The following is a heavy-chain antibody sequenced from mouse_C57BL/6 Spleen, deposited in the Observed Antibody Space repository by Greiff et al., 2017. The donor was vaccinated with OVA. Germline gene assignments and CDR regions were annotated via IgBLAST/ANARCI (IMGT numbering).Heavy chain of an antibody. Sequence: QVQLKQPGAELVMPGASVKLSCKASGYTFTSYWMHWVKQRPGQGLEWIGEIDPSDSYTNYNQKFKGKSTLTVDKSSSTAYMQLSSLTSEDSAVYYCARLVDWYFDVWGTGTTVTVSS. CDR2: IDPSDSYT. J-gene: IGHJ1*03. CDR1: GYTFTSYW. V-gene: IGHV1-69*01. CDR3: ARLVDWYFDV.